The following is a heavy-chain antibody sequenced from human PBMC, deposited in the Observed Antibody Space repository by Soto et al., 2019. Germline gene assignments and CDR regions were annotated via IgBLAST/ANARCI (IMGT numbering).Heavy chain of an antibody. Sequence: PSETLSPTCTVSGESISSGGYYWSWIRHHPGKGLEWIGYIYDSESAYYNPSLKSRVTISMDTSKNQFAMRLSSVTAADTAVYFCARAFSSSSAVDLWGQGTQVTVSS. CDR2: IYDSESA. V-gene: IGHV4-31*03. D-gene: IGHD6-6*01. CDR3: ARAFSSSSAVDL. J-gene: IGHJ5*02. CDR1: GESISSGGYY.